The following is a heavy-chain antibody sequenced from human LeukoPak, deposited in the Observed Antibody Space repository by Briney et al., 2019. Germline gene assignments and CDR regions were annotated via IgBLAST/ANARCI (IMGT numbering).Heavy chain of an antibody. CDR2: IYYSGST. D-gene: IGHD2-21*01. J-gene: IGHJ4*02. Sequence: SETLSLTCTVSGGSISSSSYYWGWIRQPPGKGLEWIGSIYYSGSTYYNPSLKSRVTISVDTSKNQFSLKLSSVTATDTAVYYCARGGPPVIFNYWGQGTLVTVSS. CDR1: GGSISSSSYY. CDR3: ARGGPPVIFNY. V-gene: IGHV4-39*07.